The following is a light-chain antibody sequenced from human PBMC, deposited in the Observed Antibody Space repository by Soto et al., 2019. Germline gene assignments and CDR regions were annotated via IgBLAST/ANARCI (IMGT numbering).Light chain of an antibody. CDR1: QSLSSGY. CDR3: QQYGGSMT. Sequence: EIVLTQSPGTLSLSPGDTATLSCRASQSLSSGYLAWYQQRPGQAPRLLIYGASSRATGIPDRFSGSGSGTDFTLTISRLDPEDFAVYYCQQYGGSMTFGQGTRLEIE. CDR2: GAS. V-gene: IGKV3-20*01. J-gene: IGKJ5*01.